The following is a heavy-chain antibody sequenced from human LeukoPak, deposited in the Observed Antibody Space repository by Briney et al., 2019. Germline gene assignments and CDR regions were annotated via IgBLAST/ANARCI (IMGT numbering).Heavy chain of an antibody. CDR1: GFTFSSYA. Sequence: PGGSLRLSCAASGFTFSSYAMSWVRQAPGKGLEWVSAISGSGGSTYYADSVKGRFTISRDNSKNTLYLQMNSLRAEDTAVYYCAKLIYYDTSGCLDYWGQGSLVTVSS. CDR3: AKLIYYDTSGCLDY. J-gene: IGHJ4*02. V-gene: IGHV3-23*01. D-gene: IGHD3-22*01. CDR2: ISGSGGST.